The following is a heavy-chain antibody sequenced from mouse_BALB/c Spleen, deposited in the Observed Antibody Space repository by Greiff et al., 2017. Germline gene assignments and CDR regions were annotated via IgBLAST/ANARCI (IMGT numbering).Heavy chain of an antibody. J-gene: IGHJ4*01. CDR1: GFTFSSYA. D-gene: IGHD2-3*01. Sequence: EVQLVESGGGLVKPGGSLKLSCAASGFTFSSYAMSWVRQTPEKRLEWVASISSGGSTYYPDSVKGRFTISSENARNILYLQMSSLRSEDTAMYYCARGIYDCYYNSMDYWGQGTSVTVSS. CDR3: ARGIYDCYYNSMDY. V-gene: IGHV5-6-5*01. CDR2: ISSGGST.